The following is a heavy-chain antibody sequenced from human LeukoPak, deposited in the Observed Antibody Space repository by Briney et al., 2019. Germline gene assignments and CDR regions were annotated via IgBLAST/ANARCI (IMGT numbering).Heavy chain of an antibody. V-gene: IGHV4-34*01. J-gene: IGHJ6*02. CDR3: ARGRVEWLLYRRYYYYGMDV. D-gene: IGHD3-3*01. Sequence: SETLSLTCAVYGGSFSGYYWSWIRQPPGKGLEWIGEINHSGSTNYNPSLKSRVTISVDTSKNRFSLKLSSVTAADTAVYYCARGRVEWLLYRRYYYYGMDVWGQGTTVTVSS. CDR1: GGSFSGYY. CDR2: INHSGST.